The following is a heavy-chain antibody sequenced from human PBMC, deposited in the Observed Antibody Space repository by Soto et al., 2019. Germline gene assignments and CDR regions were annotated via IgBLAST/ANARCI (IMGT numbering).Heavy chain of an antibody. J-gene: IGHJ6*02. V-gene: IGHV1-58*01. CDR3: AADRGYSSGWYRDYYYYGMDV. CDR1: GFTFTSSA. D-gene: IGHD6-19*01. CDR2: IVVGSGNT. Sequence: SLKVSCKASGFTFTSSAVQWVRQASGQRLEWIGWIVVGSGNTNYAQKFQERVTITRDMSTSTAYMELSSLRSEDTAVYYCAADRGYSSGWYRDYYYYGMDVWGQGTTVTVPS.